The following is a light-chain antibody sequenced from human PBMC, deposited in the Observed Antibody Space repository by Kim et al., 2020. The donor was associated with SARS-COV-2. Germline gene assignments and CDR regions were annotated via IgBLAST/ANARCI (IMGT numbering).Light chain of an antibody. CDR2: DAS. Sequence: EIVMTQSPATLSVSPGERATLSCRASQSVASNLAWYQQKPGQAPRLLIYDASTRATGIPARFSGSGSGTEFTLTISSLQSEDFAVYYCQQYMNWPPYTFGQGTKLEI. CDR1: QSVASN. V-gene: IGKV3-15*01. CDR3: QQYMNWPPYT. J-gene: IGKJ2*01.